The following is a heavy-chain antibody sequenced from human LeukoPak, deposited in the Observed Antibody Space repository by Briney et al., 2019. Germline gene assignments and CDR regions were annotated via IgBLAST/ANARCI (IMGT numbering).Heavy chain of an antibody. CDR3: ARGQFWVGLLYSYGHGPFDY. J-gene: IGHJ4*02. D-gene: IGHD5-18*01. Sequence: PSETLSLTCAVYGGSFSGYYWGWIRQPPGKGLEWIGEINHSGSTNYNPSPKSRVTISVDTSKNQFSLKLSSVTAADTAVYYCARGQFWVGLLYSYGHGPFDYWGQGTLVTVSS. V-gene: IGHV4-34*01. CDR2: INHSGST. CDR1: GGSFSGYY.